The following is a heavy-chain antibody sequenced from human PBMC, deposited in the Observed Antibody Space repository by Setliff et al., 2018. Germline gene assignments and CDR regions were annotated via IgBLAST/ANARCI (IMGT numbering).Heavy chain of an antibody. J-gene: IGHJ6*03. D-gene: IGHD3-22*01. CDR2: ISASGVNT. V-gene: IGHV3-23*01. CDR3: ARGTYYYDSSGYAYYYYYMDV. CDR1: GFTISRHA. Sequence: LSLSCAASGFTISRHAMTWVRQAPGKGLEWVSGISASGVNTYYADSVKGRFTISTDNSKNTLYLQMNTLRAEDTAVYYCARGTYYYDSSGYAYYYYYMDVWGKGTTVTSP.